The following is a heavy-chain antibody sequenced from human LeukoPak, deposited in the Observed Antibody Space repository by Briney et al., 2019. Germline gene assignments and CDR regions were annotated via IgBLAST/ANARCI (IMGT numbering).Heavy chain of an antibody. CDR1: GFTFSSYE. CDR2: ISSSGSTI. Sequence: GGSLRLSCAASGFTFSSYEMNWVRQAPGKGLEWVSYISSSGSTIYYADSIRGRFTISRDNAKNSLYLQMNSLRAEDTAVYYCAREPNYYDSSGYYYNKKDYFDYWGQGTLVTVSS. D-gene: IGHD3-22*01. J-gene: IGHJ4*02. CDR3: AREPNYYDSSGYYYNKKDYFDY. V-gene: IGHV3-48*03.